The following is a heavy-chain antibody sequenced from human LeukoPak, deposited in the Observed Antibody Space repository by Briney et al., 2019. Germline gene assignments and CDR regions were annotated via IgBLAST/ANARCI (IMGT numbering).Heavy chain of an antibody. V-gene: IGHV1-2*02. Sequence: GASVKVSCKTSGYTFTGHYLHWVRQAPGQGLEWMGWINPNSGDTKYAQKFQGRVTMTEDTSTDTAYMELSSLRSEDTAVYYCATDGAVVPAAIGDYWGQGTLVTVSS. J-gene: IGHJ4*02. D-gene: IGHD2-2*01. CDR2: INPNSGDT. CDR1: GYTFTGHY. CDR3: ATDGAVVPAAIGDY.